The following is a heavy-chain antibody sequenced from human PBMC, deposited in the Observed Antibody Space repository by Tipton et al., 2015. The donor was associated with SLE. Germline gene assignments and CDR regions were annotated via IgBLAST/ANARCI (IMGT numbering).Heavy chain of an antibody. CDR1: GFTFSSYS. Sequence: SLRLSCAASGFTFSSYSMNWVRQAPGKGVEWVSSISSSSSYIYYADSVKGRFTISRDNAKNSLYLQMNSLRAEDTAVYYCASFPGDCWGQGAFVTCGQGTMVSASP. J-gene: IGHJ3*02. CDR3: ASFPGDCWGQGAFVT. V-gene: IGHV3-21*01. D-gene: IGHD3-10*01. CDR2: ISSSSSYI.